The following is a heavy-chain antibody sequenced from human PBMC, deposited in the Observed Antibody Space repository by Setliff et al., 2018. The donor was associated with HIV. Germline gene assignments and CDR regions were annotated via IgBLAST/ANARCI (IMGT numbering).Heavy chain of an antibody. V-gene: IGHV4-34*01. CDR3: AGSWSGYPLSFGY. Sequence: SETLSLTCTVYGGSFSGYYWIWIRQPPGKGLEWIGEINHSGSTNYNPSLKSRVTISVDTSKNQFSLKLSSVTAADTAVYYCAGSWSGYPLSFGYWGQGTLVTVSS. CDR2: INHSGST. J-gene: IGHJ4*02. CDR1: GGSFSGYY. D-gene: IGHD3-3*01.